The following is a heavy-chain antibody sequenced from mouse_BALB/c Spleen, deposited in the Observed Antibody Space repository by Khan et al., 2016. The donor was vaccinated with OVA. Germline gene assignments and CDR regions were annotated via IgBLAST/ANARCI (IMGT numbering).Heavy chain of an antibody. D-gene: IGHD1-1*01. Sequence: QIQLVQSGAELAKPGASVKMSCKASGYTFANYWMHWVKQRPGQGLEWIGYINPSTDYTEYNQKFKDKATLTADKSSSTAYMQLTSLTSEDSALYYCVNHGSSSAWFTYGGQGTLVTVSA. CDR2: INPSTDYT. J-gene: IGHJ3*01. V-gene: IGHV1-7*01. CDR1: GYTFANYW. CDR3: VNHGSSSAWFTY.